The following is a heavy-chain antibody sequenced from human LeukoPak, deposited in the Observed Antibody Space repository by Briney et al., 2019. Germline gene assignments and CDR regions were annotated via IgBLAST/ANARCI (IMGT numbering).Heavy chain of an antibody. Sequence: GSLRLSCAASGFAFSNYWMHWVRQAPGKGLMWVSRINSDGSITGYADSVKGRFTISRDNAKNTLYLQMNSLRAEDTGVYYCARAAAVSAIPSDWGQGALVIISS. CDR1: GFAFSNYW. V-gene: IGHV3-74*01. J-gene: IGHJ4*02. CDR2: INSDGSIT. D-gene: IGHD2-15*01. CDR3: ARAAAVSAIPSD.